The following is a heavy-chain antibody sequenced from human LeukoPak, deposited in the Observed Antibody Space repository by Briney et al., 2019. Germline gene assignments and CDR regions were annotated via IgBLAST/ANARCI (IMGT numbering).Heavy chain of an antibody. V-gene: IGHV5-51*01. CDR3: ARLARDYYGSGSYYPGAPNWFDP. CDR2: IYPGDSDT. Sequence: KIGESLKISCKGSGYSFTSYWIGWVRQMPGKGLEWMGIIYPGDSDTRYSPSFQGQVTISADKSISTAYLQWSSLKASDTAMYYCARLARDYYGSGSYYPGAPNWFDPWGQGTLATVSS. CDR1: GYSFTSYW. D-gene: IGHD3-10*01. J-gene: IGHJ5*02.